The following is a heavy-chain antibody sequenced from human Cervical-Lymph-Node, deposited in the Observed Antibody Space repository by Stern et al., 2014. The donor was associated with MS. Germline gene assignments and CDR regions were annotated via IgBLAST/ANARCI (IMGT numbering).Heavy chain of an antibody. CDR3: ARNGGNYAFDY. CDR1: GGSISSGYW. J-gene: IGHJ4*02. Sequence: QLQLQESGPGLVKPSGTLSLTCAVSGGSISSGYWRILVRQPPGKGLERIGEIYHTGSTHYNPSLKSRLIISVDTSKNHFSLKMNSVNAADTAVYYCARNGGNYAFDYWGQGTLVAVSS. D-gene: IGHD4-23*01. CDR2: IYHTGST. V-gene: IGHV4-4*02.